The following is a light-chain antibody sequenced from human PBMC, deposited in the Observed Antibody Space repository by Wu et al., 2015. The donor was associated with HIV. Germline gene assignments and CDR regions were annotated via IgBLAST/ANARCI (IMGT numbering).Light chain of an antibody. J-gene: IGKJ3*01. Sequence: IVLTQSPGTLSLSPGERATLSCRASQSVSSSYLAWYRQKPGQAPRLLIYGASSRATGIPDRFSGSGSGTDFTLTISRLEPEDFAVYYCQQYGSSPPQVTFGPGTKVDIK. CDR3: QQYGSSPPQVT. CDR1: QSVSSSY. V-gene: IGKV3-20*01. CDR2: GAS.